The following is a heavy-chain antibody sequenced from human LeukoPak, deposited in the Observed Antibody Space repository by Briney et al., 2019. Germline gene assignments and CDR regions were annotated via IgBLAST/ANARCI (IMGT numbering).Heavy chain of an antibody. CDR2: IYPGDSDT. J-gene: IGHJ4*02. V-gene: IGHV5-51*01. Sequence: GESLKISCTGSGYRFSTYWIAWVRQMPGKGLEWMGLIYPGDSDTRYSPSFQGQVTISADKSISTAYLQWNSLKASDTAMYYCARLDGSGTYYRGPDYWGQGTLVTVSS. D-gene: IGHD3-10*01. CDR1: GYRFSTYW. CDR3: ARLDGSGTYYRGPDY.